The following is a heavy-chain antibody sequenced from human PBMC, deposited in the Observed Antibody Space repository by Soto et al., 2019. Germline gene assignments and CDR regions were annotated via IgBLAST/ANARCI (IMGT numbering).Heavy chain of an antibody. CDR2: IFSNDDK. V-gene: IGHV2-26*01. CDR3: ALIKDCMITVFFLHQFSP. CDR1: GLSLSNAKLG. Sequence: PTETLTLTCTVSGLSLSNAKLGVSWIRQPPGKALEWLAHIFSNDDKSYSTSLDRRLTISKDTSKSQVVLTMTNLDPVDSGTYYCALIKDCMITVFFLHQFSPRGHGTLGFVSS. J-gene: IGHJ5*02. D-gene: IGHD3-22*01.